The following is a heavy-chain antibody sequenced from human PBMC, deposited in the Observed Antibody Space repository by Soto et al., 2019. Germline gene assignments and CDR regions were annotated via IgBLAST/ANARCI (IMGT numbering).Heavy chain of an antibody. D-gene: IGHD3-3*01. CDR1: GYTFTNYG. J-gene: IGHJ4*02. Sequence: QVQLVQSGAEVKKPGASVRVSCKASGYTFTNYGISWGRQAPGQGLEWIGWISAYNGDTIYAQKRQFRVTMTTDTSTSTAYMELRSLRSDDTAMYFCARFRDDLPEDYWGQGTLVTVSS. V-gene: IGHV1-18*01. CDR3: ARFRDDLPEDY. CDR2: ISAYNGDT.